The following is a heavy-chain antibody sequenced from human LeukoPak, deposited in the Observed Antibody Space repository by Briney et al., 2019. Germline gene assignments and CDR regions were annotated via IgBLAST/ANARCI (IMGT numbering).Heavy chain of an antibody. J-gene: IGHJ4*02. D-gene: IGHD3-3*01. V-gene: IGHV1-18*01. CDR3: AIDMYYDFWSGYYTGGM. CDR2: ISAYNGNT. CDR1: GYTFTSYG. Sequence: ASVKVSCKASGYTFTSYGISWVRQAPGQGLEWMGWISAYNGNTNYAQKLQGRVTMTTDTSTSTAYMELRSLRSDDTAVYYCAIDMYYDFWSGYYTGGMWGQGTLVTVS.